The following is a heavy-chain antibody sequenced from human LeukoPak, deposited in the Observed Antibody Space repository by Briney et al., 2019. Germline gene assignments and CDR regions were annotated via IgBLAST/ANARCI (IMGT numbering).Heavy chain of an antibody. V-gene: IGHV3-7*01. D-gene: IGHD6-6*01. CDR2: INQDESKK. CDR3: AISTYSSWPS. Sequence: GGSLRLSCAASGFAFSDHWMIWVRQAPGKGLEWVANINQDESKKYYVDSVEGRFTISRDNAKNSLYLQMNSLRAEDTAVYYCAISTYSSWPSWGQGTLVTVSS. J-gene: IGHJ5*02. CDR1: GFAFSDHW.